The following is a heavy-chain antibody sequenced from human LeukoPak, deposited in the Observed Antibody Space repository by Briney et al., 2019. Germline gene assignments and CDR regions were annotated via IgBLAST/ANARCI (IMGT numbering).Heavy chain of an antibody. CDR2: MNPNRGNS. D-gene: IGHD3-22*01. CDR1: GYTFTSYE. V-gene: IGHV1-8*01. CDR3: ARGRRERITMIVVVSRQSYYYYMDV. Sequence: ASVKVSCKPSGYTFTSYEINWVGQATGHGLEWMGWMNPNRGNSGYAQKFQGRVTITRNTSISTAYMELSSLRSEDTAVYYCARGRRERITMIVVVSRQSYYYYMDVWGKGTTVTVSS. J-gene: IGHJ6*03.